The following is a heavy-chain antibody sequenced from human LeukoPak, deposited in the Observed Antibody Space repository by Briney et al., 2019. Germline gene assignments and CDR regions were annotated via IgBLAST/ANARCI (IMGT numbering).Heavy chain of an antibody. V-gene: IGHV4-59*08. CDR2: IYYSGST. CDR3: ARHPGRRSATPGYYFDY. D-gene: IGHD2-2*01. CDR1: GASISSYY. Sequence: SETLSLNCTVSGASISSYYWSWIRQPPGKGLEWIGYIYYSGSTNYNPSLKSRVTISVDTSRDQFSLQLTSVTAADTDVYYCARHPGRRSATPGYYFDYWGQGTLVTVSS. J-gene: IGHJ4*02.